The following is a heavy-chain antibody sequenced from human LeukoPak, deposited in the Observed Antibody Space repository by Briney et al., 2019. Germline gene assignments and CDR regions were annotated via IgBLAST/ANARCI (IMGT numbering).Heavy chain of an antibody. CDR1: GFTFSSYG. J-gene: IGHJ4*02. D-gene: IGHD1-26*01. V-gene: IGHV3-30*03. CDR3: ATGAQWELLGAFDY. Sequence: GGSLRRSCAASGFTFSSYGMPWVRQAPGQGLEWVAVISYDGSNKYYADSVKGRFTISRDNSKNTLYLQMDSLRAEDTAVYYCATGAQWELLGAFDYWGQGTLVTVSS. CDR2: ISYDGSNK.